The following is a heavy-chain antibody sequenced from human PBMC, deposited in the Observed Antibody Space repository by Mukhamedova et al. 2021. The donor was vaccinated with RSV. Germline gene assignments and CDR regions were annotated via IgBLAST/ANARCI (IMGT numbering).Heavy chain of an antibody. D-gene: IGHD6-13*01. V-gene: IGHV3-33*01. CDR3: ARTYSSSWYGMLNY. CDR2: IWYDGSNK. J-gene: IGHJ4*02. Sequence: VRQAPGKGLEWVAVIWYDGSNKYYADSVKGRFTISRDNSKNTLYLQMNSLRAEDTAVYYCARTYSSSWYGMLNYWGPGTLVTVS.